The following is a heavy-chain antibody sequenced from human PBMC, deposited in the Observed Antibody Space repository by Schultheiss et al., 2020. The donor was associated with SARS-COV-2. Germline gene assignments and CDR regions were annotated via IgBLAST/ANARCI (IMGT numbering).Heavy chain of an antibody. Sequence: ASVKVSCKASGYTFASYGISWVRQAPGQGLEWMGWISAYNGNTNYAQKLQGRVTMTTDTSTSTAYMELRSLRSDDTAVYYCARGRFSSSWWSGDWVDPWGQGSLVTVSS. CDR1: GYTFASYG. CDR2: ISAYNGNT. J-gene: IGHJ5*02. D-gene: IGHD6-13*01. CDR3: ARGRFSSSWWSGDWVDP. V-gene: IGHV1-18*01.